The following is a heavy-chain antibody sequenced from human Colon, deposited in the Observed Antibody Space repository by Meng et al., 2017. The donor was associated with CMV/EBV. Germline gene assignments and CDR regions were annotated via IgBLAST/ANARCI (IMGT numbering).Heavy chain of an antibody. CDR1: GSPPTTTGAG. J-gene: IGHJ4*02. CDR2: IHWDDDK. D-gene: IGHD2-8*02. Sequence: NPLKALAPAHVKPTQTLTLTCAFTGSPPTTTGAGVAWVRQPPGKAPELLALIHWDDDKRYSPSLKNSLNISKDTSKNQVVLSMTDLDPADTGTFYCARHSLTILADWGQGALVTVSS. V-gene: IGHV2-5*02. CDR3: ARHSLTILAD.